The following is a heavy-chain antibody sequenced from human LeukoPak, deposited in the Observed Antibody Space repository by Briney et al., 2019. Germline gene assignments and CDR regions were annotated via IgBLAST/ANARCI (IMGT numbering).Heavy chain of an antibody. CDR1: GYTFTGYY. D-gene: IGHD6-13*01. J-gene: IGHJ3*02. CDR2: INPNSGGT. CDR3: ARGSLTLVVPGDAFDI. Sequence: ASVKVSCKASGYTFTGYYMHWVRQAPGLGLEWMGRINPNSGGTNYAQKFQGRVTMTRDTSISTAYMELSRLRSDDTAVYYCARGSLTLVVPGDAFDIWGQGTMVTVSS. V-gene: IGHV1-2*06.